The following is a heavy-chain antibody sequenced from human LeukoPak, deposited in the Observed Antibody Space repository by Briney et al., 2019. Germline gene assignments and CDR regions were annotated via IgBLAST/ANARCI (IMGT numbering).Heavy chain of an antibody. CDR3: ARGRYYDFWSGQYYFDY. J-gene: IGHJ4*02. CDR2: INHSGST. CDR1: GGSISSSSYY. Sequence: SETLSLTCTVPGGSISSSSYYWGWIRQPPGKGLEWIGEINHSGSTNYNPSLKSRVTISVDTSKNQFSLKLSSVTAADTAVYYCARGRYYDFWSGQYYFDYWGQGTLVTVSS. D-gene: IGHD3-3*01. V-gene: IGHV4-39*07.